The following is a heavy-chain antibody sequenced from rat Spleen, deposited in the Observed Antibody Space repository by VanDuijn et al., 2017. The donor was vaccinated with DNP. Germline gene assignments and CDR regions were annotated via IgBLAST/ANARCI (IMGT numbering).Heavy chain of an antibody. CDR2: ITNTGDSS. J-gene: IGHJ2*01. Sequence: EVQLVESGGGPVQPGRSLKLSCVASGFIFRNYWMTWIRQAPGKGLEWVASITNTGDSSYYSDSLKGRFTISRDNAKSTLYLQMNSLRSEDTATYYCARSWGDDGYPPFAYWGQGVMVTVSS. CDR3: ARSWGDDGYPPFAY. CDR1: GFIFRNYW. V-gene: IGHV5-31*01. D-gene: IGHD1-12*03.